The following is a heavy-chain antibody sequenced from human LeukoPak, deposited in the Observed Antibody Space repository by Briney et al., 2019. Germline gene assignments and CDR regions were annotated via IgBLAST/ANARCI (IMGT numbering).Heavy chain of an antibody. Sequence: GGSLRLSRAASGFTFDNYAMHWVRQAPGKGLEWVSGLTWNSGSTVYADSVKGRFTISRDNAKNSLYLQMNSLRPEDTVLYYCAKAYCGSISCYFDYWGQGTLVTVSS. J-gene: IGHJ4*02. CDR3: AKAYCGSISCYFDY. CDR2: LTWNSGST. CDR1: GFTFDNYA. V-gene: IGHV3-9*01. D-gene: IGHD2-2*01.